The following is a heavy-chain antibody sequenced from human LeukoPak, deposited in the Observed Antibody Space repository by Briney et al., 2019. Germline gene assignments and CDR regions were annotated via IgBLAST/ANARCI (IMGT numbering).Heavy chain of an antibody. CDR2: IRSKAYGGTT. CDR1: GFTFGDYA. Sequence: GGSLRLSCTASGFTFGDYAMSWVRQAPGKGLEWVGFIRSKAYGGTTKYAASVKGRFTISRDDSKSIAYLQMNSLKTEDTAVYYCTRGRYDILTGYYNPLFDYWGQGTLVTVSS. J-gene: IGHJ4*02. D-gene: IGHD3-9*01. CDR3: TRGRYDILTGYYNPLFDY. V-gene: IGHV3-49*04.